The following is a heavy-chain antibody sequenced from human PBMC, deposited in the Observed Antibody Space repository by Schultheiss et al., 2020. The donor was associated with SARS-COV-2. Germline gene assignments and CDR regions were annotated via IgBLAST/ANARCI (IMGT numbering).Heavy chain of an antibody. Sequence: SETLSLTCAVSGGSISSSNWWSWVRQPPGKGLEWIGEIYHSGSTYYNPSLKSRVTISLDTSKNQFSLELTSVTTADTAVYYCARGWDYGGNSGEDYWGQGTLVTVSS. CDR1: GGSISSSNW. D-gene: IGHD4-23*01. J-gene: IGHJ4*02. CDR2: IYHSGST. V-gene: IGHV4-4*02. CDR3: ARGWDYGGNSGEDY.